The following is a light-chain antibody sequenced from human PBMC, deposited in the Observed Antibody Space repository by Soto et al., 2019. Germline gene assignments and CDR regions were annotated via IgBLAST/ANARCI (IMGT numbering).Light chain of an antibody. V-gene: IGLV2-14*01. Sequence: QSALTQPASVSWSPGQAITISCTGTSSDVGGYTYVYWYQQHPGKAPKRMIYQGSNRHSGVSNRVSGSKSGNTASLTISGLQTEAESDYYCNSYTRSNTRVFGVGAKLTVL. CDR2: QGS. J-gene: IGLJ3*02. CDR3: NSYTRSNTRV. CDR1: SSDVGGYTY.